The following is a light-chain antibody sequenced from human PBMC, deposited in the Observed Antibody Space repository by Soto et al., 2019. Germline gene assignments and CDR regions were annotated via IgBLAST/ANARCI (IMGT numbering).Light chain of an antibody. J-gene: IGLJ2*01. CDR2: EDN. Sequence: NFMLTQPHSVSESPGKTVTISCTRSSGSIASNYVQWYQQRPGSVPTTVIYEDNQRPSGVPDRFSGSIDSSSNSASLTISGLKTEDEADYYCQSYDSSNHVVFGGGTKLT. CDR3: QSYDSSNHVV. V-gene: IGLV6-57*04. CDR1: SGSIASNY.